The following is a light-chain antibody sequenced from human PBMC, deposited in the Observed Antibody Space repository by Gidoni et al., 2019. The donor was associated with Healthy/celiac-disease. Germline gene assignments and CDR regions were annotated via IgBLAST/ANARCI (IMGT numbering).Light chain of an antibody. Sequence: DIVMTQSPDSLAVSLGERATINCKSSQSVLYSSNNKNYLAWYQQKPGQPPKLLIYWASTRESGVPDRFSGSGSWTDFTLTISRLQAEDVAVYYCQQYYSTPWTFGQGTKVEIK. CDR2: WAS. J-gene: IGKJ1*01. V-gene: IGKV4-1*01. CDR1: QSVLYSSNNKNY. CDR3: QQYYSTPWT.